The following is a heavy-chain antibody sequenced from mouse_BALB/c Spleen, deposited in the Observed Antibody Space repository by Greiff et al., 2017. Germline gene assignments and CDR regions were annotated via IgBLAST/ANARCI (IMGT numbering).Heavy chain of an antibody. Sequence: EVQLVESGPGLVKPSQSLSLTCTVTGYSITSDYAWNWIRQFPGNKLEWMGYISYSGSTSYNPSFKSRISITRDTSKNQFFLQLNSVTTEDTATYCCERSGYDWFAYWGQGTLVTVSA. CDR1: GYSITSDYA. J-gene: IGHJ3*01. V-gene: IGHV3-2*02. D-gene: IGHD2-14*01. CDR3: ERSGYDWFAY. CDR2: ISYSGST.